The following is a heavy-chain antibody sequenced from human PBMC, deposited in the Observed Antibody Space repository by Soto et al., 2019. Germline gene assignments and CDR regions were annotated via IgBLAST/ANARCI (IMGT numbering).Heavy chain of an antibody. J-gene: IGHJ4*02. CDR2: ISQDGAIA. D-gene: IGHD1-1*01. CDR1: EFGFGSYW. Sequence: VQLVESGGGLVQPGGSLRLSCAASEFGFGSYWMHWVRQAPGKGLVWVSRISQDGAIATQADSVKGRFTISRDNAKNTLFLQMNSIRADDTAVYYCLRDQRHWNEFADQWGQGTLVTVSS. V-gene: IGHV3-74*01. CDR3: LRDQRHWNEFADQ.